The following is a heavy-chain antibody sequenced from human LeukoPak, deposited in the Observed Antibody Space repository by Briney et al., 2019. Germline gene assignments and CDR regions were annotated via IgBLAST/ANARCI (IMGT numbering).Heavy chain of an antibody. V-gene: IGHV4-38-2*02. CDR1: GYSISSGYY. CDR3: ARERDGVDQGPFDY. Sequence: SETLSLTCTVSGYSISSGYYWGWIRQPPGKGLEWIGSIYHSGSTYYNPSLKSRVTISVDTSKNQFSLKLSSVTAADTAVYYCARERDGVDQGPFDYWGQGTLVTVSS. CDR2: IYHSGST. J-gene: IGHJ4*02. D-gene: IGHD3-3*01.